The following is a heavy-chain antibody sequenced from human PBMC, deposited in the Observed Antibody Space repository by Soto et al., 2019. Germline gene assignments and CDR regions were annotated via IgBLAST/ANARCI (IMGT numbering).Heavy chain of an antibody. D-gene: IGHD2-15*01. CDR1: GGSISRYY. Sequence: KTSETLSLTCTVSGGSISRYYWSWIRQPPGKGLEWIGYIYYSGSTNYNPSLKSRVTISVDTSKNQFSLKLSSVTAADTAVYYCAREVVYYFDYWGQGTLVTVSS. V-gene: IGHV4-59*01. J-gene: IGHJ4*02. CDR2: IYYSGST. CDR3: AREVVYYFDY.